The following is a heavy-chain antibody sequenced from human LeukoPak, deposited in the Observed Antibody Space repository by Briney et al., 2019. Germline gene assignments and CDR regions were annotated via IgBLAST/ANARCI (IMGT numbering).Heavy chain of an antibody. J-gene: IGHJ6*03. CDR1: GYSLSSGYY. CDR2: IYHSGST. V-gene: IGHV4-38-2*02. CDR3: ARVPVAGTGRRTSLYYYMDV. D-gene: IGHD6-19*01. Sequence: SETLSLTCTVSGYSLSSGYYWGWIRPPPGKGLGWIGSIYHSGSTYYNPSLKSRVTISVDTSKNQFSLKLSSVTAADTAVYYCARVPVAGTGRRTSLYYYMDVWGKGTTVTVSS.